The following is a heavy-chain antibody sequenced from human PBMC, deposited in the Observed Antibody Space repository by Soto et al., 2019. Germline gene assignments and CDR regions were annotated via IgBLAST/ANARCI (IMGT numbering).Heavy chain of an antibody. J-gene: IGHJ4*02. Sequence: PGGSLRLSCAASGFTFSNYSMTWVRQAPGKGLEWVSGIRINNVKTYYADSVNGRFTISRDNSKNTLYLQMNSLRAEDTALYYCAGNRGYTSPFDYWGQGTLVTVSS. D-gene: IGHD6-13*01. CDR1: GFTFSNYS. CDR3: AGNRGYTSPFDY. V-gene: IGHV3-23*01. CDR2: IRINNVKT.